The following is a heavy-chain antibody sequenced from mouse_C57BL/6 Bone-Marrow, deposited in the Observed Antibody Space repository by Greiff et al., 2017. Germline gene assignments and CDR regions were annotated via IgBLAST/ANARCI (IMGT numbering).Heavy chain of an antibody. D-gene: IGHD2-4*01. CDR3: ARGYYDILSDGMDY. V-gene: IGHV1-78*01. CDR1: GYTFTDHT. J-gene: IGHJ4*01. CDR2: IYPRAGST. Sequence: VQLQQSDAELVKPGASVTISCKVSGYTFTDHTIHWMKQRPEQGLEWIGYIYPRAGSTKYNEKFKGKDTLTADKSSSTAYMQLNSLTSEDSAVYFCARGYYDILSDGMDYWGQGTSVTVSS.